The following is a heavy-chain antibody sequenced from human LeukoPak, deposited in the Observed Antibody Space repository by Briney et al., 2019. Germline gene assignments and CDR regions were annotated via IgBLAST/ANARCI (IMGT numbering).Heavy chain of an antibody. CDR3: ARTERYPATDYFDY. D-gene: IGHD2-15*01. CDR1: GGSFSGYY. V-gene: IGHV4-34*01. Sequence: LETLSLTCAVYGGSFSGYYWSWIRQPPGKGLEWIGEINHSGSTNYNPSLKSRVTISVDTSKNQFSLKLSSVTAADTAVYYCARTERYPATDYFDYWGQGTLVTVSS. CDR2: INHSGST. J-gene: IGHJ4*02.